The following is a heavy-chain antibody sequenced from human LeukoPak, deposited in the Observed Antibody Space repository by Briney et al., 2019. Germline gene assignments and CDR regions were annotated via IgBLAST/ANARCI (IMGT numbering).Heavy chain of an antibody. J-gene: IGHJ4*02. V-gene: IGHV3-30*02. CDR1: DFTFSRYG. CDR3: AKRLRTGYNYGYPDY. Sequence: GGSLRLSCAASDFTFSRYGFHWVRQAPGKGLEWVAFIRFDGTNNFYADSVKGRFTISRDNSKNTLYLQMNSLRDEDTAIYYCAKRLRTGYNYGYPDYWGQGTLVTVSS. CDR2: IRFDGTNN. D-gene: IGHD5-18*01.